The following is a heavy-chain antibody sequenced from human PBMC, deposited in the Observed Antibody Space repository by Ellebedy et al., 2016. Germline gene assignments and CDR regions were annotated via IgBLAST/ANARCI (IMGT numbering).Heavy chain of an antibody. CDR1: GFTFDDYA. CDR3: AKAVTAAAGTGGGGYYYYMDV. Sequence: GGSLRLXCAASGFTFDDYAMHWVRQAPGKGLEWVSGISWNSGSIGYADSVKGRFTISRDNAKNSLYLQMNSLRAEDTALYYCAKAVTAAAGTGGGGYYYYMDVWGKGTTVTVSS. CDR2: ISWNSGSI. V-gene: IGHV3-9*01. J-gene: IGHJ6*03. D-gene: IGHD6-13*01.